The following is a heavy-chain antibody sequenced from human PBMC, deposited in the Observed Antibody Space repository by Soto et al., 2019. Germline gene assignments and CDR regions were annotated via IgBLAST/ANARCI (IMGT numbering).Heavy chain of an antibody. CDR3: ARAGRIEARRGGAGGMDV. V-gene: IGHV1-8*01. J-gene: IGHJ6*02. D-gene: IGHD6-6*01. Sequence: QVQLVQSGAEVKKPGASVKVSCKASGYTFTSYDINWVRQATGQGLEWMGWMNPNSGNTGYAQKFQGRVTMTRNTCTNTAYMEQRSRRCGDRAVYYCARAGRIEARRGGAGGMDVWGQGTTVTVSS. CDR1: GYTFTSYD. CDR2: MNPNSGNT.